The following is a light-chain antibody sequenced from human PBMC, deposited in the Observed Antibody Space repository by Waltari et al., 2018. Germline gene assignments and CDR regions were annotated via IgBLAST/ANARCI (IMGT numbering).Light chain of an antibody. CDR1: QSVDKY. Sequence: EIVLTQSPATLSLSPGERATLSCRASQSVDKYFAWYQKKPGQVPRLLIYDTSIRATGIPARFSGSGSGTDFTLTISSLEPEDFAVYYCQLRTYWPALTFGGGTKVEIK. V-gene: IGKV3-11*01. J-gene: IGKJ4*01. CDR3: QLRTYWPALT. CDR2: DTS.